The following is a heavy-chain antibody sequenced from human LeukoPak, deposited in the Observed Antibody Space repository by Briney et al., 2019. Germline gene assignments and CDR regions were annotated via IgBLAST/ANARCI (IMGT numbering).Heavy chain of an antibody. V-gene: IGHV4-4*02. CDR1: GGSISISSSNW. J-gene: IGHJ5*02. Sequence: SGTLPLTCAVSGGSISISSSNWWSWVRQPPGKGLEWIGEIHHGGSTNYNPSLKSRVTISVDKSKNQFSLKLNSVTAADTAVYYCAAKGTTSLNWFDPWGQGTLVTVSS. CDR3: AAKGTTSLNWFDP. D-gene: IGHD1-1*01. CDR2: IHHGGST.